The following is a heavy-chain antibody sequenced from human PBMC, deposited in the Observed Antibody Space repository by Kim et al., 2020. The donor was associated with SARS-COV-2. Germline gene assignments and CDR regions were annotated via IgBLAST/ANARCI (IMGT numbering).Heavy chain of an antibody. Sequence: DSVKGRFTISRDNSKNTVYLQMNSLKTEDTAVYYCARTRSSGDFSPDFDYWGQGTLVTVSS. CDR3: ARTRSSGDFSPDFDY. J-gene: IGHJ4*02. D-gene: IGHD4-17*01. V-gene: IGHV3-30*01.